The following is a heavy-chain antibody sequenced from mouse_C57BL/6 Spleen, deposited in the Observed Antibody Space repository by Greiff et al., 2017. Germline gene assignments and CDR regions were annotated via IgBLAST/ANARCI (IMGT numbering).Heavy chain of an antibody. V-gene: IGHV1-72*01. CDR1: GYTFTSYW. CDR3: ARSPGDFDY. D-gene: IGHD3-1*01. J-gene: IGHJ2*01. Sequence: VQLQQPGAELVKPGASVKLSCKASGYTFTSYWMHWVKQRPGRGLEWIGRIDPTSVGTKYNEKFQSKSTLTVDKPSSTAYMQLSSLTSEDSAVYYCARSPGDFDYWGQGTTLTVSS. CDR2: IDPTSVGT.